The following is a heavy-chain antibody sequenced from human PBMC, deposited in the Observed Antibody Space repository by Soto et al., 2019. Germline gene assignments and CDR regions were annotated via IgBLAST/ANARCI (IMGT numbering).Heavy chain of an antibody. Sequence: TGGSLRLSCAASGLTFSSYAMSWVRQAPGKGLEWVSAISGSGGSTYYADSVKGRFTISRDNSKNTLYLQMNSLRAEDTAVYYCAKAKYYYDSSGSLDYWGQGTLVTVSS. D-gene: IGHD3-22*01. CDR3: AKAKYYYDSSGSLDY. V-gene: IGHV3-23*01. CDR1: GLTFSSYA. J-gene: IGHJ4*02. CDR2: ISGSGGST.